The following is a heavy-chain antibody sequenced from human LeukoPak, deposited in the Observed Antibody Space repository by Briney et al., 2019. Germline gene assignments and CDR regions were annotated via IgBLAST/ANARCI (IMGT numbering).Heavy chain of an antibody. CDR1: GFTFSSYA. J-gene: IGHJ4*02. CDR2: ISGSGGST. Sequence: GGSLRLSCAASGFTFSSYAMSWVRQAPGKGLEWVSAISGSGGSTYYADSVKSRFTISRDNSKNTLYLQMNSLRAEDTAVYYCAKDSCSSTSCYSDYWGQGTLVTVSS. V-gene: IGHV3-23*01. CDR3: AKDSCSSTSCYSDY. D-gene: IGHD2-2*01.